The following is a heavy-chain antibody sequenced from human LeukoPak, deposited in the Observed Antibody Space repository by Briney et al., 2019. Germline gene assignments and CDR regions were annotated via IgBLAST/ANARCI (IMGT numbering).Heavy chain of an antibody. CDR2: MGSSGRTI. Sequence: GGSLRLSCAASGFTFTDYYLSWIRQAPGRGLEWVSYMGSSGRTIYYADSVKGRFTISRDNAKNSLYLQMDSLRAEDTAVYYCGRRRDLVDYWGQGTLVTVSS. V-gene: IGHV3-11*04. J-gene: IGHJ4*02. CDR1: GFTFTDYY. D-gene: IGHD3-10*01. CDR3: GRRRDLVDY.